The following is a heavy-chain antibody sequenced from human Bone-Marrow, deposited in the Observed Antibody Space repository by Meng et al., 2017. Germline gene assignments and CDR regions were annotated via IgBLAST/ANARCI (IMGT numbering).Heavy chain of an antibody. V-gene: IGHV3-7*03. J-gene: IGHJ3*02. CDR2: IKQDGSEK. Sequence: GESLNSCAASGFTFSSYWMSWVRQAPGKGLEWVANIKQDGSEKYYVDSVKGRFTISRDNAKNSLYLQMNSLRAEDTAVYYCAKAVVLRYFDWFSGGPASYGDHDAFDIWGQGTMVTVSS. CDR1: GFTFSSYW. CDR3: AKAVVLRYFDWFSGGPASYGDHDAFDI. D-gene: IGHD3-9*01.